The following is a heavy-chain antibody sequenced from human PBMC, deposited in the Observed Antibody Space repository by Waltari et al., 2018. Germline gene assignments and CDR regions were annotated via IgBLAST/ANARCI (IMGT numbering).Heavy chain of an antibody. Sequence: EVQLVESGGGLVQPGGSLRLSCAASGFTFSSYSMNWVRQAPGKGLEWVSYISSSSSTIYYADSVKGRFTISRDNAKNSLYLQMNSLRAEDTAVYYCARTVVVTPFDYWGQGTMVTVSS. D-gene: IGHD2-15*01. CDR2: ISSSSSTI. V-gene: IGHV3-48*01. CDR1: GFTFSSYS. J-gene: IGHJ3*01. CDR3: ARTVVVTPFDY.